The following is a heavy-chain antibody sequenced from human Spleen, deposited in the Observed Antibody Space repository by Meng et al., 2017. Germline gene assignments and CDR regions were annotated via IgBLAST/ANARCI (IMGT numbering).Heavy chain of an antibody. CDR1: GGTISSSNW. V-gene: IGHV4-4*02. J-gene: IGHJ5*02. Sequence: QVQLQESGPGLVKPSGTLSLTCAVSGGTISSSNWWSWVRQPPGKGLEWIGGSDQFGNTIYNPSLKGRLTISVDTSKNQISLRLTSVIAADTAVYYCVYFWSGYFTSGQGTLVTVSS. CDR3: VYFWSGYFT. CDR2: SDQFGNT. D-gene: IGHD3-3*01.